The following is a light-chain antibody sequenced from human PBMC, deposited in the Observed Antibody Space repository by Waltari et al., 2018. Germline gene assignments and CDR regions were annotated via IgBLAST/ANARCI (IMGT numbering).Light chain of an antibody. CDR3: SSYTSYSVV. Sequence: SGLTQPASVSGSPGQSITTYCTRTSSDIGGYNYVSWYQQHQGNAPKLMIYVVSNRPSGVSNRFSGSKSGNTAPLTISGLQAEDEADYYCSSYTSYSVVFGGGTKLTVL. CDR1: SSDIGGYNY. J-gene: IGLJ2*01. CDR2: VVS. V-gene: IGLV2-14*01.